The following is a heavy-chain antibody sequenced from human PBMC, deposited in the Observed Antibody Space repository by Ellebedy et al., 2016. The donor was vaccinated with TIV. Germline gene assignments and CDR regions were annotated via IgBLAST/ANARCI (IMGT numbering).Heavy chain of an antibody. CDR3: ASTLVAYYDFWSGYYSRAYYGMDV. CDR1: GGSFSGYY. J-gene: IGHJ6*02. V-gene: IGHV4-34*01. Sequence: SETLSLXXAVYGGSFSGYYWSWIRQPPGKGLEWIGEINHSGSTNYNPSLKSRVTISVDTSKNQFSLKLSSVTAADTAVYYCASTLVAYYDFWSGYYSRAYYGMDVWGQGTTVTVSS. D-gene: IGHD3-3*01. CDR2: INHSGST.